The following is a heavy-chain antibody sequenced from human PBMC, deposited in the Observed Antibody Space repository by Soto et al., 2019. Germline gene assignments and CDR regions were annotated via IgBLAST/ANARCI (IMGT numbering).Heavy chain of an antibody. V-gene: IGHV4-34*01. J-gene: IGHJ4*02. CDR2: INHSGST. Sequence: PSETLSLTCAVYGGSFSGYYWSWIRQPPGKGLEWIGEINHSGSTNYNPSLKSRVTISVDTSKNQFSLKLSSVTAADTAVYYCARGLRFLEWLPRSPFDYWGQGTLVTVS. CDR1: GGSFSGYY. CDR3: ARGLRFLEWLPRSPFDY. D-gene: IGHD3-3*01.